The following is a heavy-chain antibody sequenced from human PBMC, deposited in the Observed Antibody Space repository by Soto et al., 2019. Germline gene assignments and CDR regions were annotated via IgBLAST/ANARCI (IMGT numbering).Heavy chain of an antibody. V-gene: IGHV1-69*13. D-gene: IGHD3-9*01. CDR1: GGTFSSYA. CDR2: IIPIFGTA. Sequence: VASVKVSCKASGGTFSSYAISWVRQAPGQGLEWMGGIIPIFGTANYAQKFQGRVTITADESTSTAYMELSSLRSEDTAVYYCARAGYYDILTGPRTIDYWGHGTLVTVSS. J-gene: IGHJ4*01. CDR3: ARAGYYDILTGPRTIDY.